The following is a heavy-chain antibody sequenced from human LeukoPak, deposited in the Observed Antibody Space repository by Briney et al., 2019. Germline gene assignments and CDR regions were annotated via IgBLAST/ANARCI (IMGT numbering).Heavy chain of an antibody. CDR3: ARDQEGFDY. CDR1: GYTFTSNY. CDR2: IYPRDGST. V-gene: IGHV1-46*01. J-gene: IGHJ4*02. Sequence: ASVKVSCKASGYTFTSNYIHWVRQAPGQGLEWMGMIYPRDGSTSYAQKFQGRVTVTRDTSTSTVHMEMSGLRSEDTAVYYCARDQEGFDYWGQGTLVTVSS.